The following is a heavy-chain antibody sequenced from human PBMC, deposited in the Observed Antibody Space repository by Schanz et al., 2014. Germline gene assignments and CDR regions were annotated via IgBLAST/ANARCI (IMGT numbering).Heavy chain of an antibody. CDR3: ALGEPLPWFGELPSSGSAAAYGGEGALMDV. Sequence: KKPGASVKVSCKASGYTFTAYYMHWVRQAPGQGLQWMGWIKPNSGVTNYAQNFQGWVTMTRDSSISTAYMELSRFRSDDAAMYYCALGEPLPWFGELPSSGSAAAYGGEGALMDV. V-gene: IGHV1-2*04. CDR1: GYTFTAYY. D-gene: IGHD3-10*01. CDR2: IKPNSGVT. J-gene: IGHJ6*03.